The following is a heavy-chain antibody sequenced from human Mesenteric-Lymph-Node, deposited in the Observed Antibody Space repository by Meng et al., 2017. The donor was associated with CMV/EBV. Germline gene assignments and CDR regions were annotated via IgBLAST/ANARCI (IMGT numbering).Heavy chain of an antibody. CDR2: ISPPGTHT. J-gene: IGHJ4*02. CDR1: GFNYSAYA. Sequence: GESLKISCAASGFNYSAYAMTWVRRAPGKGLEWVSTISPPGTHTDYADSLKGRFTITRDNSEKMYLQMNSLRAEDTAIYYCAKGGPTAASAYWGQGTLVTVSS. CDR3: AKGGPTAASAY. D-gene: IGHD6-13*01. V-gene: IGHV3-23*01.